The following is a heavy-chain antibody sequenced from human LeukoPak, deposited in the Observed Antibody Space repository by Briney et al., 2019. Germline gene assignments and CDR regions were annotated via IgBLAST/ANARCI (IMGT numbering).Heavy chain of an antibody. CDR2: ISYDGINK. CDR3: ARGWGLYSSSWYYFDY. D-gene: IGHD6-13*01. CDR1: GFSFSSYA. J-gene: IGHJ4*02. Sequence: GGSLRLSCAASGFSFSSYAMHWVRQAPGKGLEWVAVISYDGINKYYADSVKGRFTISRDNSKNTLYLQMNSPRDEDTAVYYCARGWGLYSSSWYYFDYWGQGTLVTVSS. V-gene: IGHV3-30-3*01.